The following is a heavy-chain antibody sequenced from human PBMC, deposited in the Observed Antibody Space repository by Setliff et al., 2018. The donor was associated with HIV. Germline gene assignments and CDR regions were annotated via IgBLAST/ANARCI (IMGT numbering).Heavy chain of an antibody. CDR1: GASISGSY. V-gene: IGHV4-59*06. Sequence: PSETLSLTCTVSGASISGSYWIWIRQHPGKGLEWIGYISYSGSTYYNPSLKSRVTISLDTSKNQFSLRLTSVTAADTAVYYCARERVDSRLWGYLDYWGQGRLVTVSS. CDR3: ARERVDSRLWGYLDY. CDR2: ISYSGST. D-gene: IGHD3-22*01. J-gene: IGHJ4*02.